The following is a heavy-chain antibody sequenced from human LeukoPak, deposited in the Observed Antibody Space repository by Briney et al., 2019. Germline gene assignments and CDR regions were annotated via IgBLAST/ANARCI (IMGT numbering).Heavy chain of an antibody. CDR1: GFTVSSNY. Sequence: GGSLRLSCAASGFTVSSNYMSWVRQAPGKGLEWVSVIYTGHNTYYADSVKGRFTISRDNSKNTLYLQMNSLRAEDTAVYYCARGRLRYFDWLLLVDYFDYWGQGTLVTVSS. V-gene: IGHV3-53*05. CDR3: ARGRLRYFDWLLLVDYFDY. D-gene: IGHD3-9*01. CDR2: IYTGHNT. J-gene: IGHJ4*02.